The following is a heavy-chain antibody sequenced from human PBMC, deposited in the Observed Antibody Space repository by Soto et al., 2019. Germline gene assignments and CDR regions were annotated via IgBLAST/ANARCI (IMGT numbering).Heavy chain of an antibody. J-gene: IGHJ5*02. Sequence: QVQLVQSGAEVKKPGASVKVSCKASGYTFTSYGISWVRQAPGQGLEWMGWISAYNGNTNYAQKLQGRVTMTTDTSTSTAYMELRSLRSNDTAVYYRARVPMVRGVIITPAGWFDPWGQGTLVTVSS. CDR3: ARVPMVRGVIITPAGWFDP. V-gene: IGHV1-18*01. CDR1: GYTFTSYG. CDR2: ISAYNGNT. D-gene: IGHD3-10*01.